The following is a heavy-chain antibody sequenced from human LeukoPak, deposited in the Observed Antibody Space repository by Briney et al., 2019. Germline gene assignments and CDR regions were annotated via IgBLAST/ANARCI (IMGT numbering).Heavy chain of an antibody. D-gene: IGHD3-10*01. CDR3: AKVRGSDAFDL. Sequence: SVKVSCKASGGTFSSYAISWVRQAPGQGLEWMGGIIPIFGTANYAQKFRGRFTMTADESTNTAYMELSSLKSEDTAVYFCAKVRGSDAFDLWGQGTMVTVSS. CDR2: IIPIFGTA. CDR1: GGTFSSYA. V-gene: IGHV1-69*01. J-gene: IGHJ3*01.